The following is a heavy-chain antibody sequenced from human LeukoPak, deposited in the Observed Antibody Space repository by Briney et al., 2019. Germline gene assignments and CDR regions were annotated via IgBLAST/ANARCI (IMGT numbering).Heavy chain of an antibody. Sequence: KSGGSLRLSCAASGFTFSNAWMSWVRQAPGKGLEWVGRIKSKTDGGTTDYAAPVKGRFTISRDDSKNTLYLQMNSLKTEDTAVYYCTTDGGIAAAGLVFDYWGQGTLVTVSS. V-gene: IGHV3-15*01. CDR3: TTDGGIAAAGLVFDY. CDR2: IKSKTDGGTT. J-gene: IGHJ4*02. D-gene: IGHD6-13*01. CDR1: GFTFSNAW.